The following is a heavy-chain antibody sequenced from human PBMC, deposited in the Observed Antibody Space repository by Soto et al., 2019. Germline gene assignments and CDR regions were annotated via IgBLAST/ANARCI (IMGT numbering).Heavy chain of an antibody. V-gene: IGHV3-7*01. CDR1: EMTFSLFS. D-gene: IGHD2-2*01. CDR3: VRVPLAIEGGHYYYYYIGV. Sequence: DVRLVESGGGLVQPGKSLRLACEVSEMTFSLFSMSWVRQVPGKRLEWVASIKEDGSEKSYVDSVKGRFTISRDNDKNSLYLEINDLRADDTSVYYCVRVPLAIEGGHYYYYYIGVWGKGTTVTVSS. J-gene: IGHJ6*03. CDR2: IKEDGSEK.